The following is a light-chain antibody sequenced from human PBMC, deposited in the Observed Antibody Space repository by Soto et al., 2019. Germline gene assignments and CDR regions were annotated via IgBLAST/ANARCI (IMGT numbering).Light chain of an antibody. CDR1: RSVSSSY. Sequence: ERVMTQSPVTLSVSPGERATLSCRASRSVSSSYLAWYQQKPGQAPRLLIYGASSRATGIPDRFSGSGSGTDFTLTISRLEPEDFAVYYCQQYGSSPKTFGQGTKVDIK. V-gene: IGKV3-20*01. CDR3: QQYGSSPKT. CDR2: GAS. J-gene: IGKJ1*01.